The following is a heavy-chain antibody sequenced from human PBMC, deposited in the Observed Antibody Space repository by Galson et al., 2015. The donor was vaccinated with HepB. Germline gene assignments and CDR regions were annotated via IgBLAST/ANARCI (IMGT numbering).Heavy chain of an antibody. CDR1: GGSISSSSYY. V-gene: IGHV4-39*01. CDR3: ARHESESKTYAADN. D-gene: IGHD2-2*01. Sequence: ETLSLTCTVSGGSISSSSYYWGWLRQPPGKGLEWIGSFYYTGNTHYNPSLESRVTISGDTSKNQFSLKLNSVTAADTAVYYCARHESESKTYAADNWGQGTLVTVSS. J-gene: IGHJ4*02. CDR2: FYYTGNT.